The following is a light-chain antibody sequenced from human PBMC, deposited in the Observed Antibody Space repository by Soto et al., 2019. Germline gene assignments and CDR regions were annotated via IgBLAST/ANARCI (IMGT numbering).Light chain of an antibody. CDR2: GAS. J-gene: IGKJ2*01. CDR3: QQYGSSPET. Sequence: EVVLTQSPDTLSLSPGERATLSCRASQSGISNYLAWYQQKPGQAPRLLISGASTRATGIPDRFSGSQSGTDFTLTINNLEPEDFAVYYCQQYGSSPETFGQGTKVEI. V-gene: IGKV3-20*01. CDR1: QSGISNY.